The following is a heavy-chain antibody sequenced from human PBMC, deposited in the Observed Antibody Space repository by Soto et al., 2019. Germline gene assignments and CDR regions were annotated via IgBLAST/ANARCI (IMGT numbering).Heavy chain of an antibody. D-gene: IGHD2-15*01. V-gene: IGHV4-34*01. CDR3: ARGRLRSCSGRSCERAVFDI. CDR1: GGSFSGYY. CDR2: LNLGGST. Sequence: QVQLQQWGAGLLKPSETLSLTCAVYGGSFSGYYWNWIRQHPGKGLEWIGDLNLGGSTNYNASLKSRVSISVDTSKNQFSLKLSSVTAADTAVYYCARGRLRSCSGRSCERAVFDIWGQGTMATVS. J-gene: IGHJ3*02.